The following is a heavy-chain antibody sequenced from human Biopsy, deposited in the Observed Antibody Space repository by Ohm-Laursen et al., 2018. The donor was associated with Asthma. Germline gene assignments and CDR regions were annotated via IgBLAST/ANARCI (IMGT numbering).Heavy chain of an antibody. D-gene: IGHD2-2*01. Sequence: EASVKVSCKSLVGTFNPYVIGWVPQSPGQGPEWMGGITSFFGTPTYPQKFQDRVTITADDSTSTVYMELSRLRAEATAVYYCARKAGSCISRTGYAVDGWGQGTLVTVAS. V-gene: IGHV1-69*13. CDR1: VGTFNPYV. CDR3: ARKAGSCISRTGYAVDG. CDR2: ITSFFGTP. J-gene: IGHJ4*02.